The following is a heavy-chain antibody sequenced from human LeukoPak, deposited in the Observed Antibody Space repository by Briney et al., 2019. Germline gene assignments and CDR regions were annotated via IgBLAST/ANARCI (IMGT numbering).Heavy chain of an antibody. D-gene: IGHD3-22*01. CDR1: GFTFDDYA. Sequence: PGRSLRLSCAASGFTFDDYAMHWVRQAPGKGLEWVSGISWNSGSIGYADSVKGRFTISRDNAKNSLYLQMNSLRAEDTAVYYCAREGLVPYWGQGTLVTVSS. CDR2: ISWNSGSI. J-gene: IGHJ4*02. CDR3: AREGLVPY. V-gene: IGHV3-9*01.